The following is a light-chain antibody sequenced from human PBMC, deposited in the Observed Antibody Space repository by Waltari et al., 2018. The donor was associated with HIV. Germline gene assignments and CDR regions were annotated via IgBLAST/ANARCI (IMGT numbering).Light chain of an antibody. CDR1: SDDVGGYSY. V-gene: IGLV2-14*01. Sequence: QSALTQPASVSASPGQSITISCTGSSDDVGGYSYVSWYQQFHGKAPKLLISEDTDRSSEISLRFSGSKSANTASLTISGLRPEDEADYFCASFSSTFTYVFGTGTKVTVL. CDR3: ASFSSTFTYV. J-gene: IGLJ1*01. CDR2: EDT.